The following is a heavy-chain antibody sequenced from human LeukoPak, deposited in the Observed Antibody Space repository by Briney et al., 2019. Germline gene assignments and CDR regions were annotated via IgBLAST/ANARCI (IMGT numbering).Heavy chain of an antibody. Sequence: PGGSLRLSCAASGFTFSSYGMNWVRQAPGKGLEWVSGISGSGGTTYYADSVKGRFTISRDNSKNSLSLQVSSLRAEDTAVYYCASTSKGELQAYWGQGTLVTVSS. J-gene: IGHJ4*02. D-gene: IGHD1-26*01. CDR3: ASTSKGELQAY. CDR1: GFTFSSYG. CDR2: ISGSGGTT. V-gene: IGHV3-23*01.